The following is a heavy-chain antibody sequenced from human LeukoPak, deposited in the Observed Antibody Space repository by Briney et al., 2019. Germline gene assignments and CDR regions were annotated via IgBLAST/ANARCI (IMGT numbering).Heavy chain of an antibody. V-gene: IGHV3-7*03. Sequence: AGSLRLSCAASGFVFSNIWRSWMPPGPGKGREWVANINQDGSGKHYVDSVKGRFTVSRDNARNSLFLQMNSLRAEDVSVYYGARDYRSSWYVRGQGTLVTVSS. CDR3: ARDYRSSWYV. CDR2: INQDGSGK. J-gene: IGHJ4*02. CDR1: GFVFSNIW. D-gene: IGHD6-13*01.